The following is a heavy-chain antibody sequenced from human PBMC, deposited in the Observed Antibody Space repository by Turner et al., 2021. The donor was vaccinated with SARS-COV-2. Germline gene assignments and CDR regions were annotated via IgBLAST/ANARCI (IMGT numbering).Heavy chain of an antibody. CDR1: GGSISSSSYY. J-gene: IGHJ4*02. V-gene: IGHV4-39*01. D-gene: IGHD1-26*01. CDR3: ARHSPELRGDYFDY. Sequence: QLQLQESGPELVKPSETLSLTCTVSGGSISSSSYYWGWIRQPPGKGLEWIGYIYYSGSTYYNPSLKSRVTISVDTSKNQFSLKLSSVTAADTAVYYCARHSPELRGDYFDYWGQGTLVTVSS. CDR2: IYYSGST.